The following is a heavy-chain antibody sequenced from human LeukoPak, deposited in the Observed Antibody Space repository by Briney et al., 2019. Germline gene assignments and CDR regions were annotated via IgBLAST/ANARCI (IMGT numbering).Heavy chain of an antibody. Sequence: PSETLSLTCTVSGGSISSDGYYWSWIRQHPGRGLEGIGHIYNSGSTYYNPSLKSRVTLSVDTSKNQFSLRLRSVTAADTAVYYCARGACSGGSCYGRSYFDNWGQGTLVTVSS. CDR3: ARGACSGGSCYGRSYFDN. J-gene: IGHJ4*02. CDR2: IYNSGST. CDR1: GGSISSDGYY. V-gene: IGHV4-31*03. D-gene: IGHD2-15*01.